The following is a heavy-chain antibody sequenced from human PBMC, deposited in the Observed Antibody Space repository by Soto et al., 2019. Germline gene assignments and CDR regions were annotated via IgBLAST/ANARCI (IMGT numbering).Heavy chain of an antibody. CDR2: ISPSGTT. D-gene: IGHD3-10*01. CDR1: GGSFSNNY. CDR3: ATSLWFGTQPEI. J-gene: IGHJ4*02. Sequence: SETLSLTCAVYGGSFSNNYWTWFRQPPGKGLEWIGEISPSGTTKYIPSLKSRGTISVDTSRKQFFLKVTSVSAADTAVYYCATSLWFGTQPEIWGPGTLVTVS. V-gene: IGHV4-34*01.